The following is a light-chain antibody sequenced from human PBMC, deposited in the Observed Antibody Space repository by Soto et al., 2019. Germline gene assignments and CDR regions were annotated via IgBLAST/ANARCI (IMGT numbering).Light chain of an antibody. CDR1: QTVSSSY. CDR3: KQYGSSLLI. CDR2: AAS. V-gene: IGKV3-20*01. J-gene: IGKJ4*01. Sequence: EVVLTQSPGTLSLSPGERVTVRCTPTQTVSSSYIAWYQQKPGQAPRLLIYAASSRATGIPDRFSGSGSGTDFSLTISRLEPEDFAVYYCKQYGSSLLIFGGGTKVDIK.